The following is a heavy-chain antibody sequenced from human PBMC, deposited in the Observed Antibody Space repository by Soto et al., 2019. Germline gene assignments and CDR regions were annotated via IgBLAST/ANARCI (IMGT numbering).Heavy chain of an antibody. J-gene: IGHJ5*02. CDR2: IDASSTHI. CDR1: GFSFSTYN. D-gene: IGHD3-16*01. V-gene: IGHV3-21*01. Sequence: EVQLVESGGGLVKPGGSLRLSCAASGFSFSTYNMNWVRQAPGKGLEWVSSIDASSTHIYYADSVKGRFTISRDNGKSSRYRQMDSLRAEDTALYYCMRQQYDCLVDPWGQGTLVTVSS. CDR3: MRQQYDCLVDP.